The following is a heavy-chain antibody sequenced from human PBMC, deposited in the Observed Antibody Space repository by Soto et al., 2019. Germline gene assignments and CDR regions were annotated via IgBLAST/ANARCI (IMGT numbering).Heavy chain of an antibody. J-gene: IGHJ4*02. CDR2: ISAHTGNT. CDR3: ARDLAVGLADY. V-gene: IGHV1-18*01. Sequence: QVQLVQSGAEVKKPGASVKVSCKASDYTFTSYGISWVRQAPGQGLEWMGWISAHTGNTKYAQKLQGRVTMTTDTSTSTAYMELRSLRSDDTAVYFCARDLAVGLADYWGQGTLVTVSS. D-gene: IGHD6-19*01. CDR1: DYTFTSYG.